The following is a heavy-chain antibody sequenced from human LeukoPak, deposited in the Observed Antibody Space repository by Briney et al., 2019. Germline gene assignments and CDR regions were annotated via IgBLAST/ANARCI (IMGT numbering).Heavy chain of an antibody. D-gene: IGHD1-26*01. J-gene: IGHJ4*02. CDR1: GFTFSSYA. CDR3: ARDGAQGYSGSYYSDY. Sequence: PGGSLRLSCAASGFTFSSYAMSWVRQAPGKGLEWVSGISGSGDNTYYADSVKGRFTISRDNSKNTLYLQMNSLRAEDTAVYYCARDGAQGYSGSYYSDYWGQGTLVTVSS. CDR2: ISGSGDNT. V-gene: IGHV3-23*01.